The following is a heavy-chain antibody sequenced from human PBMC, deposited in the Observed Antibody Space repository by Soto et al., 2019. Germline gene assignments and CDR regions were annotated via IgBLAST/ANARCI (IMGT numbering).Heavy chain of an antibody. Sequence: QVQLVQSGAEVKKPGSSVKVSCKASGGTFSSYAISWVRQAPGQGLEWMGGIIPIFGTANYAQKFQGRVTITADESTSTAYMELSGLRSEDTAVYYCARGSGCSSTSCYPGTWFDPWGQGTLVTVSS. CDR2: IIPIFGTA. CDR1: GGTFSSYA. CDR3: ARGSGCSSTSCYPGTWFDP. V-gene: IGHV1-69*01. D-gene: IGHD2-2*01. J-gene: IGHJ5*02.